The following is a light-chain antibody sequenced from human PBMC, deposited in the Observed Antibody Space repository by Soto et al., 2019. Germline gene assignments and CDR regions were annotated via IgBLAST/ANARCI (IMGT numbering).Light chain of an antibody. V-gene: IGKV1-33*01. J-gene: IGKJ2*03. CDR1: QDISNY. Sequence: HGATIAXXASQDISNYLNWYQQKPGKAPKLLIYDASNLETGVPSRFSGSGSGTDFTFTIISFQAEDIIRYRCALYEFLPISF. CDR2: DAS. CDR3: ALYEFLPIS.